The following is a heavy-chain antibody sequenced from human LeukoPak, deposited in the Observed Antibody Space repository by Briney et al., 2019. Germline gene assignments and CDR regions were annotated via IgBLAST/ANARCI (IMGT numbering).Heavy chain of an antibody. CDR1: GYSISSGYY. V-gene: IGHV4-38-2*02. D-gene: IGHD1-14*01. Sequence: SETLSLTCTVSGYSISSGYYWGWIRQPPGKGLEWIGSIYHSGSTYYNPSLKSRVTISVDTSKNQFSLKLSSVTAADTAVYYCARSEDHSYYYYYYMDVWGKGTTVTVSS. CDR3: ARSEDHSYYYYYYMDV. CDR2: IYHSGST. J-gene: IGHJ6*03.